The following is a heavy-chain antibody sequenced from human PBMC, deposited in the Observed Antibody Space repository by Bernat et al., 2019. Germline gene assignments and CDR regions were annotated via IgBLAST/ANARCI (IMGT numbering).Heavy chain of an antibody. CDR1: RFTFSSYD. CDR2: IKGDGSET. CDR3: VRDTDY. Sequence: EVQLVESGGGLVKPGGSLRLSCVASRFTFSSYDMSWVRQAPGKGLEWVANIKGDGSETYYVDAVKGRFTISRDNTKNSMYLQMNSLRAEDTALYYCVRDTDYWGQGTLVTVSS. J-gene: IGHJ4*02. V-gene: IGHV3-7*03.